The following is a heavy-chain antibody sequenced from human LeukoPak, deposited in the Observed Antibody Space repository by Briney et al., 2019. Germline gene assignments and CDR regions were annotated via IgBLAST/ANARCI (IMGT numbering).Heavy chain of an antibody. Sequence: PGGSLRLSCAASGFTFSNYYMSWVRQAPGKGLEWVASIKHDGSEEYYVDSVKGRFTISRDNADNSLYLQMSSLRAEDTAVYYCARSSCGGDCYLGFDYWGQGTLVTVSS. CDR1: GFTFSNYY. D-gene: IGHD2-21*02. J-gene: IGHJ4*02. CDR2: IKHDGSEE. CDR3: ARSSCGGDCYLGFDY. V-gene: IGHV3-7*01.